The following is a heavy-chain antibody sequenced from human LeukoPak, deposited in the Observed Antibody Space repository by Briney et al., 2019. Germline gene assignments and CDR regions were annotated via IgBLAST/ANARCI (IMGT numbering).Heavy chain of an antibody. J-gene: IGHJ4*02. CDR2: ISSSGSAI. D-gene: IGHD1-1*01. V-gene: IGHV3-48*03. CDR1: GFTFSSYE. CDR3: ARGDRGTGQHFDY. Sequence: GGSLRLSCAASGFTFSSYEMNWVRQAPGKGLEWVSFISSSGSAIHYADSVRGRFTISRDSSKNTLYLQMNSLRAEDTAVYYCARGDRGTGQHFDYWGQGTLVTVS.